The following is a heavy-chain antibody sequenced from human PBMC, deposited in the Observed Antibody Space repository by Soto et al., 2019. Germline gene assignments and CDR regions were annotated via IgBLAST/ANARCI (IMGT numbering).Heavy chain of an antibody. J-gene: IGHJ5*01. CDR3: ARGRYCLTGRCFPNWFDS. D-gene: IGHD2-15*01. Sequence: SGTLSLTCSVSGDTISTFDYFWAWKSQPPGQALEYIGYIYKSATTYYNPSFESRVAISLDTSKSQFSLNVTSVTAADTAVYFCARGRYCLTGRCFPNWFDSWGQGTLVTVSS. CDR1: GDTISTFDYF. V-gene: IGHV4-30-4*01. CDR2: IYKSATT.